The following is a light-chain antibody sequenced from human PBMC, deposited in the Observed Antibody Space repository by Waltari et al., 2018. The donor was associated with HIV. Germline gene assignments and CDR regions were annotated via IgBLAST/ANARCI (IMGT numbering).Light chain of an antibody. CDR3: QQYGTSPWT. Sequence: EIVLTQSPGALSLSPGERAILSCRASQNINRNYLGWYQQKPGQAPRLRIHGASSRATGIADRINGSGSGTDFTLTIGRLEVEDFAVYFCQQYGTSPWTFGQGTKVEIK. V-gene: IGKV3-20*01. J-gene: IGKJ1*01. CDR1: QNINRNY. CDR2: GAS.